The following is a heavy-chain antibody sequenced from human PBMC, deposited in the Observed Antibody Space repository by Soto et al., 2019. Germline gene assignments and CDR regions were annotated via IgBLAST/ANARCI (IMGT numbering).Heavy chain of an antibody. V-gene: IGHV3-23*01. J-gene: IGHJ6*02. Sequence: EVQLLESGGGLVQPGGSLRLSCAASGFTFRSYAMSWVRQAPGKGLEWVSGISGSGGSTSYTDSVKGRWTISRDNSKNTLYVQMNSLRAEDTAVYYCAKDQAHYYGSGSYYDSYYYGLDVWGQGTTVTVSS. CDR2: ISGSGGST. D-gene: IGHD3-10*01. CDR3: AKDQAHYYGSGSYYDSYYYGLDV. CDR1: GFTFRSYA.